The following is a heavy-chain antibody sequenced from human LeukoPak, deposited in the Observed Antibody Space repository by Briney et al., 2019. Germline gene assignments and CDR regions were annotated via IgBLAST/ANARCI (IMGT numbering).Heavy chain of an antibody. D-gene: IGHD2-2*01. Sequence: GGSLRLSCAASGFTFSNFAMSWVRQAPGKGLEWVSAIRASGGSAYYADSVKGRFTISRDNSKNTLYLQMNSLRAEDTAVYYCAKIPYQLPYYFDYWGQGTLVTVFS. J-gene: IGHJ4*02. V-gene: IGHV3-23*01. CDR1: GFTFSNFA. CDR3: AKIPYQLPYYFDY. CDR2: IRASGGSA.